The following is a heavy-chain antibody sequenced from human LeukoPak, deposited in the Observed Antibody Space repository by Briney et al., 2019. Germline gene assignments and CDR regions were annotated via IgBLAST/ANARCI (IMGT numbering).Heavy chain of an antibody. Sequence: PSETLSLTCTVSGGSISSYYWSWVRQPPGKGLEWIGYIYYSGSTNYNPSLKNRVTISVDTSKNQFSLKLSSVTAADTAVYYCARGGSRVVTISISDYWGQGTLVTVSS. V-gene: IGHV4-59*01. D-gene: IGHD5-24*01. J-gene: IGHJ4*02. CDR1: GGSISSYY. CDR2: IYYSGST. CDR3: ARGGSRVVTISISDY.